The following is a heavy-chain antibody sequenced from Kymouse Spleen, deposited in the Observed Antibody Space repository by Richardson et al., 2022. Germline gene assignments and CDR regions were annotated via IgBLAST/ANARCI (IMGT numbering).Heavy chain of an antibody. CDR2: ISSSSSYI. D-gene: IGHD1-7*01. V-gene: IGHV3-21*03. J-gene: IGHJ6*02. CDR1: GFTFSSYS. CDR3: ARDGGTGTTLYYYYYGMDV. Sequence: EVQLVESGGGLVKPGGSLRLSCAASGFTFSSYSMNWVRQAPGKGLEWVSSISSSSSYIYYADSVKGRFTISRDNAKNSLYLQMNSLRAEDTAVYYCARDGGTGTTLYYYYYGMDVWGQGTTVTVSS.